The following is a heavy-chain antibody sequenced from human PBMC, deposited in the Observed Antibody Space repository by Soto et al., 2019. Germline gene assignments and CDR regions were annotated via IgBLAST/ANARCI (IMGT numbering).Heavy chain of an antibody. Sequence: LQLQDSGSGLGKPPQTLSLTCAVSGGSISRGGYSWGWIRQPPGKGLEWFGYIYHSGSTYSNPSLNSRVTISVDRSKNQFSLKLRSVTAADTAVYYCASAGGLGAVAADYWGQGTLVTVSS. V-gene: IGHV4-30-2*01. CDR1: GGSISRGGYS. CDR3: ASAGGLGAVAADY. J-gene: IGHJ4*02. CDR2: IYHSGST. D-gene: IGHD6-19*01.